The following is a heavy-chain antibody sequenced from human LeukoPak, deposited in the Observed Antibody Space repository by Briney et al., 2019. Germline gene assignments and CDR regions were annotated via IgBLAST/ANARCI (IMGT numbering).Heavy chain of an antibody. Sequence: ASVKVSCKASGGTFSSYAISWVRQAPGQGLEWMGIINPSGGSTRYAQKFQGRVTMITDTSTSTVYLELSSLRSEDTAVYYCARENSGTHDYWGQGTLVTVSS. J-gene: IGHJ4*02. CDR3: ARENSGTHDY. CDR2: INPSGGST. D-gene: IGHD1-7*01. CDR1: GGTFSSYA. V-gene: IGHV1-46*01.